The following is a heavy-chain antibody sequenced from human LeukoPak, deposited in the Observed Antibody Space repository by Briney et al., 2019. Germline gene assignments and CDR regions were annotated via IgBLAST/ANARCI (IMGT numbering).Heavy chain of an antibody. CDR3: ARDGAAYCTNGVCYTIVRGGGFDY. CDR2: IYHSGST. J-gene: IGHJ4*02. Sequence: SETLSLTCTVSGYSISSGYYWGWIRQPPGKGLEWIGSIYHSGSTYYNPSLKSRVTISVDTSKNQFSLKLSSVTAADTAVYYCARDGAAYCTNGVCYTIVRGGGFDYWGQGTLVTVSS. V-gene: IGHV4-38-2*02. CDR1: GYSISSGYY. D-gene: IGHD2-8*01.